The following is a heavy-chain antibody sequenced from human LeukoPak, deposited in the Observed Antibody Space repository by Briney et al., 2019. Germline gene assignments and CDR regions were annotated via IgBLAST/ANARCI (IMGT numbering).Heavy chain of an antibody. V-gene: IGHV1-69*04. CDR1: GGTFSSYA. D-gene: IGHD1-14*01. J-gene: IGHJ4*02. CDR3: ARVISGTWLWF. Sequence: GASGKVSCKASGGTFSSYAISWVRQAPGQGLEWMGRIITTLEIANYAQKFQGRVTITADKSTSTAYMELSSLRPEDTAVYYCARVISGTWLWFWGQGTLVTVSS. CDR2: IITTLEIA.